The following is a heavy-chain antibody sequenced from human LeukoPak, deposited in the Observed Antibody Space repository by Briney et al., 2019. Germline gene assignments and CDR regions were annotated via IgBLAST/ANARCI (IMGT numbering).Heavy chain of an antibody. CDR3: AKDLPGTGDY. D-gene: IGHD1-14*01. V-gene: IGHV3-30*18. Sequence: PGGSLRLSCAASGFTFSSYGVHWVRQAPGKGLEWVAVISYDGSNKYYADSVKGRFTISRDNSKNTLYLQMNSLRAEDTAVYYCAKDLPGTGDYWGQVTLVTVSS. CDR1: GFTFSSYG. J-gene: IGHJ4*02. CDR2: ISYDGSNK.